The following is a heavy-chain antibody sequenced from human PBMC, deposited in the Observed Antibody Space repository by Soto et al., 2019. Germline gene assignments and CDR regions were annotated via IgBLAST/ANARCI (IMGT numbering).Heavy chain of an antibody. CDR1: NGSISSRSSY. CDR3: GGQDYGAKGYYFEN. CDR2: IYYIGNT. J-gene: IGHJ4*02. Sequence: QLQLQESGSGLVKPSETLSLTCIVSNGSISSRSSYWGWIRQTPGKGLEWIGSIYYIGNTYYNPSLKSRVTISIDTSKTQFSLKMNSVTAADTAVYFCGGQDYGAKGYYFENWGKGALVPVSS. D-gene: IGHD4-17*01. V-gene: IGHV4-39*01.